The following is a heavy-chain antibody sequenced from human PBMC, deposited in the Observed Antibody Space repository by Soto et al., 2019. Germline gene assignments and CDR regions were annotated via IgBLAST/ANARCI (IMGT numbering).Heavy chain of an antibody. CDR3: AKDTFDVPPGFDY. V-gene: IGHV3-23*01. D-gene: IGHD3-9*01. CDR2: ISGSGGST. CDR1: GFAFRNYG. J-gene: IGHJ4*02. Sequence: EVQLLGSGGGLVHPGGSLRLYCAASGFAFRNYGMSWVRQAPGKGLTWVSTISGSGGSTYYADSVKGRFTISRDNSKNTLYLQMNSLRAEDTAIYYCAKDTFDVPPGFDYWGQGTLVTVSS.